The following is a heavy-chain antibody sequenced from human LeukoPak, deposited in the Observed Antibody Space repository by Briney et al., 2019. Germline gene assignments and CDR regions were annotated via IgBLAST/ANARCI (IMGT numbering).Heavy chain of an antibody. CDR1: GGSFSGYY. CDR2: TNHSGST. J-gene: IGHJ5*02. D-gene: IGHD2-15*01. V-gene: IGHV4-34*01. Sequence: SETLSLTCAVYGGSFSGYYWSWIRQPPGKGLEGMGETNHSGSTNYNPSLKSRVTISVDTSKNQFSLKLSSVTAADTAVYYCARVPPDIVVVVAATSGWFDPWGQGTLVTVSS. CDR3: ARVPPDIVVVVAATSGWFDP.